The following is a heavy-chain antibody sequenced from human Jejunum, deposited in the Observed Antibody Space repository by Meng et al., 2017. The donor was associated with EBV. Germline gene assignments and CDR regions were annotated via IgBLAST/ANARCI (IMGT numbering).Heavy chain of an antibody. D-gene: IGHD6-19*01. Sequence: LDRQESGPGLVKPSETLSITCTVSGGSISSIDYYWSWIRQPPGKGLELIGSLYFSGSTYSNPSLNSRVTISADTSNNQFSLKLSSVTAADTAVYYCARRGSSSGWYSYDYWGQGTLVTVSS. J-gene: IGHJ4*02. CDR1: GGSISSIDYY. CDR2: LYFSGST. CDR3: ARRGSSSGWYSYDY. V-gene: IGHV4-39*01.